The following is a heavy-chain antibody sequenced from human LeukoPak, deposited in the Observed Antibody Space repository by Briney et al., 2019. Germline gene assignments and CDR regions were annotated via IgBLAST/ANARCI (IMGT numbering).Heavy chain of an antibody. CDR3: AREYSSSRAFDI. CDR2: IIPIFGTA. D-gene: IGHD6-6*01. J-gene: IGHJ3*02. V-gene: IGHV1-69*05. Sequence: SVKVSCKASGGTFSSYAISWVRQAPGQGFEWMGRIIPIFGTANYAQKFQGRVTITTDESTSTAYMELSSLRSEDTAVYYCAREYSSSRAFDIWGQGTMVTVSS. CDR1: GGTFSSYA.